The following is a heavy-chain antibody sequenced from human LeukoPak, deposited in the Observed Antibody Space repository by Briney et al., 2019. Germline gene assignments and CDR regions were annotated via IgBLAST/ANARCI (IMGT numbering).Heavy chain of an antibody. CDR3: AKDRLDYYDSSGRAAYFDY. V-gene: IGHV3-23*01. CDR2: ISGSGGST. Sequence: GGSLRLSCAASGFTFSSYGMIWVRQAPGKGLEWVSGISGSGGSTYVADSVKGRFTISRDNSKNTLYLQMNSLRAEDTAVYYCAKDRLDYYDSSGRAAYFDYWGQGTLVTVSS. CDR1: GFTFSSYG. D-gene: IGHD3-22*01. J-gene: IGHJ4*02.